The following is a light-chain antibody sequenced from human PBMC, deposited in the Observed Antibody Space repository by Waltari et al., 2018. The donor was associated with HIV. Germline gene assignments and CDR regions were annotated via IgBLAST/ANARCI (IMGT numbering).Light chain of an antibody. CDR3: SSYTSSSTSVV. Sequence: QSALTQPASVSGSPGQSITISCTGTSSDVGGYNYVSWYQQHPGKAPKLMMYEVSNRPSGVPNRFAGSKSSNTASLTISGLQAEDEADYYCSSYTSSSTSVVFGGGTKLTVL. CDR1: SSDVGGYNY. V-gene: IGLV2-14*01. J-gene: IGLJ2*01. CDR2: EVS.